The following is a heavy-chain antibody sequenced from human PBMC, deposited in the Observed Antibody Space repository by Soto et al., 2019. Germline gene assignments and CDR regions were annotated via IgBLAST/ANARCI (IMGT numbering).Heavy chain of an antibody. D-gene: IGHD2-21*01. CDR1: GDSVSNHF. J-gene: IGHJ4*02. CDR2: IHYTGTA. V-gene: IGHV4-59*08. CDR3: ARHPRTSGGERTFDY. Sequence: QVHLQESGPGLVRPSETLSLPCTVSGDSVSNHFWSWIRQPPGKGLEWIAFIHYTGTANYNPSLKSRVTISIDTPKNQFSLRLTSVTAADTAVYYCARHPRTSGGERTFDYWGQGTMVAVSS.